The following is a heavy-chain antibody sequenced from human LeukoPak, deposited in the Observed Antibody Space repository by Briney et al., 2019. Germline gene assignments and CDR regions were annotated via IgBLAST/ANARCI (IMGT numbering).Heavy chain of an antibody. Sequence: SETLSLTCTVSGGSISSYYWSWIRQPPGKGLEWIGYIYYSGSTNYNPSLKSRVTISVDTSKNQFSLKLSSVTAADTAVYYCAMGEAYYYDSSGYYGSPSHAFDLWGQGTMVTVSS. D-gene: IGHD3-22*01. CDR1: GGSISSYY. CDR3: AMGEAYYYDSSGYYGSPSHAFDL. V-gene: IGHV4-59*01. J-gene: IGHJ3*01. CDR2: IYYSGST.